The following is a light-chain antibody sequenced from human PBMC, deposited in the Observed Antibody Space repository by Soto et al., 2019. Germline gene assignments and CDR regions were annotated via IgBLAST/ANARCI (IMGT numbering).Light chain of an antibody. CDR1: QSISSW. V-gene: IGKV1-5*01. Sequence: DIQMTQSPSTLSASVGDRVTITCLASQSISSWLAWYQQQPGKAPKPLIYEASSLESGVPPKFSRSGSGTEFTLTISSLQPDDFAPYYCQQYNSDPWTFGQGTKVEIK. J-gene: IGKJ1*01. CDR2: EAS. CDR3: QQYNSDPWT.